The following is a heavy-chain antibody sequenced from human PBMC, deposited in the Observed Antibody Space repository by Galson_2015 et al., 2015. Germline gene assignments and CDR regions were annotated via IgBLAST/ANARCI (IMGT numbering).Heavy chain of an antibody. V-gene: IGHV6-1*01. D-gene: IGHD2-2*01. Sequence: CAISGDRVSSESAAWNWIRQSPSRGLEWLGRTYFRSKWYNDFAVSVKSRITINPDTSKNQFSLQLNSVTPEDTAVYYCARDTPAFQKNDAFDIWGQGTKVTVSS. CDR3: ARDTPAFQKNDAFDI. CDR1: GDRVSSESAA. J-gene: IGHJ3*02. CDR2: TYFRSKWYN.